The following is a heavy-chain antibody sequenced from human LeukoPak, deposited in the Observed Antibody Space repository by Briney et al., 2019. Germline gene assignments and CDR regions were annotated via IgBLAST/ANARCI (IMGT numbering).Heavy chain of an antibody. CDR1: GFTFSHFG. Sequence: PGGSLRLSCAASGFTFSHFGMHWVRQAPGKGLEWVAFIQYDGGNEEYADSVKGRFTISRDNSKNTLYLQMNILRGEDTAVYYCAKEGVQLERREYYYYYMDVWGKGTTVTVSS. CDR3: AKEGVQLERREYYYYYMDV. J-gene: IGHJ6*03. CDR2: IQYDGGNE. D-gene: IGHD1-1*01. V-gene: IGHV3-30*02.